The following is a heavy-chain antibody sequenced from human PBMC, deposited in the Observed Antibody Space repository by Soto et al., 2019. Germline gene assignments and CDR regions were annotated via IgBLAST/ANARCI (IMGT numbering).Heavy chain of an antibody. Sequence: PGGSLRLSCAASGFTVSSNYMNWVRQVPGKGLRWVSVIYPGASTYYADSVKGRFTISRDNSKNTLYLQMNSLRAEDTAVYYCAKDRSYGSSGYYHYPYYFDYWGQGTLLTVSS. CDR1: GFTVSSNY. D-gene: IGHD3-22*01. J-gene: IGHJ4*02. CDR3: AKDRSYGSSGYYHYPYYFDY. CDR2: IYPGAST. V-gene: IGHV3-66*02.